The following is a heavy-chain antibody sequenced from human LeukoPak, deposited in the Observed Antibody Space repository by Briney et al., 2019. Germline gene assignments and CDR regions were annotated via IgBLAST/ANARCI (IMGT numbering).Heavy chain of an antibody. Sequence: SETLSFTCTVSGGSISSYYWSWIRQPPGKGLEWIGYIYYSGSTNYNPSLKSRVTISVDTSKNQFSLKLSSVTAADTAVYYCARDSGGMDVWGQGTTVTVSS. J-gene: IGHJ6*02. D-gene: IGHD7-27*01. CDR2: IYYSGST. V-gene: IGHV4-59*01. CDR3: ARDSGGMDV. CDR1: GGSISSYY.